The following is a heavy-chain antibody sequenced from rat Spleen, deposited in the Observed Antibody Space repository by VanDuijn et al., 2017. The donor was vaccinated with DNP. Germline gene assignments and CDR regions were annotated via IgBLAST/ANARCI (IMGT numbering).Heavy chain of an antibody. CDR3: ATSSYFGYDYGFAY. CDR1: GFTFSDYA. CDR2: IIYDVSST. J-gene: IGHJ3*01. V-gene: IGHV5S10*01. D-gene: IGHD1-7*01. Sequence: EVQLVESGGGLVQPGNSLKLSCAASGFTFSDYAMAWVRQSPKKGLEWVATIIYDVSSTYYRDSVRGGFTISRDYARSTLYLQMDSLRSEDTATYYCATSSYFGYDYGFAYWGQGTLVTVSS.